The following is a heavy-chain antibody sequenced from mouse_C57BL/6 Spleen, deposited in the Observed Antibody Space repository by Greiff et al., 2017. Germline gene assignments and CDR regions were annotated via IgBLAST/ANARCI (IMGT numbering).Heavy chain of an antibody. J-gene: IGHJ2*01. CDR2: INPNNGGT. V-gene: IGHV1-26*01. Sequence: EVQLQQSGPELVKPGASVKISCKASGYAFRSSWMNWVKQRPGKGLEWIGDINPNNGGTSYNQKFKCNATWTVDKSSSTAYMELRSLTSEDSAVYYWARSLCPFDYWGQGTTLTVSS. CDR3: ARSLCPFDY. CDR1: GYAFRSSW.